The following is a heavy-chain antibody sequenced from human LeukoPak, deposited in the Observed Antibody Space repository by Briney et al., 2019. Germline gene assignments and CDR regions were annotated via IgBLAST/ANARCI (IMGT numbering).Heavy chain of an antibody. CDR1: GYTFIDYF. Sequence: ASVKVSCKASGYTFIDYFMHWVRQAPGQGLEWMGWINPKNGDTNAAQKFQGRVTMTRDTSISTAYMEVSGLTSDDTAIYYCTRVVPVYSSDFDFWGRGPLVTVSS. CDR2: INPKNGDT. CDR3: TRVVPVYSSDFDF. J-gene: IGHJ4*02. D-gene: IGHD6-19*01. V-gene: IGHV1-2*02.